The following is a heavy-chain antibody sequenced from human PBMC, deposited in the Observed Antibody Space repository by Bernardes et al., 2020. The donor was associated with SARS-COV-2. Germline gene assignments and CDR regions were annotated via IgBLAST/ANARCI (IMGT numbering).Heavy chain of an antibody. CDR1: TFTFSTYG. CDR2: VSYDGTTK. D-gene: IGHD3-16*01. J-gene: IGHJ4*02. V-gene: IGHV3-30*18. Sequence: GGSLRLSCVASTFTFSTYGMHWVRQAPGKGLEWVALVSYDGTTKYYADSVKGRFTISRDDSKNTLYLQMNNLRAEDTAVYYCAKDQGGGVWTYYFDYWGQGTLVTVSS. CDR3: AKDQGGGVWTYYFDY.